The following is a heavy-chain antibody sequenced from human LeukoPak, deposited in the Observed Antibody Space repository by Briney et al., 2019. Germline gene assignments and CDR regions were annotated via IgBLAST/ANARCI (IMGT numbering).Heavy chain of an antibody. CDR3: ARMDPYDILTGYHLNFDY. D-gene: IGHD3-9*01. Sequence: SGPTLLNPTPTLTLTCTFSGFSLRTSGMRVSWIRQPPGKALEWLSPIDWDDDKFYSTSLKTRLTISKDTSKNQVVLTMTNMDPVDTATYYCARMDPYDILTGYHLNFDYWGQGTLVTGSS. CDR2: IDWDDDK. CDR1: GFSLRTSGMR. V-gene: IGHV2-70*04. J-gene: IGHJ4*02.